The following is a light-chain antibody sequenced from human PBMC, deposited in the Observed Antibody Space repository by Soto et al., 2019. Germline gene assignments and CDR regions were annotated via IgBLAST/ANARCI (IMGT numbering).Light chain of an antibody. CDR3: QQRSNWPPSIT. V-gene: IGKV3-11*01. CDR1: QSVSSSY. CDR2: DAS. J-gene: IGKJ5*01. Sequence: EVVLTQSPGTLSLSPGERATLSCRASQSVSSSYLAWYQQKPGQAPRLLIYDASNRATDIPARFSGSGSGTDFTLTISSLEPEDFAVYYCQQRSNWPPSITFGQGTRLEIK.